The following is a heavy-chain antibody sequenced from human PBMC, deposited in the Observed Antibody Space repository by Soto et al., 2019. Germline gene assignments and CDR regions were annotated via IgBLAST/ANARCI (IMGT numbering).Heavy chain of an antibody. Sequence: QITLKESGPTLVKPTLTLTLTCSFSGFSLSTRGVGVGWIRQPPGKALEWLALIFWDDDKWYSPSLRSRLTXTXDIXKTQVVPTLTNMDPVDTATYYCAHRSRGYAYYFDQWGQGTLVTVSS. V-gene: IGHV2-5*02. J-gene: IGHJ4*02. CDR2: IFWDDDK. CDR3: AHRSRGYAYYFDQ. D-gene: IGHD5-12*01. CDR1: GFSLSTRGVG.